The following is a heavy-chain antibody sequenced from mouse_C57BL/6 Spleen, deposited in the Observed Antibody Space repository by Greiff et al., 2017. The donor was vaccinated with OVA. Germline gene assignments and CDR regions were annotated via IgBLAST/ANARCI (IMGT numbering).Heavy chain of an antibody. CDR1: GYTFTSYW. CDR3: ARPRLRPHYYAMDY. D-gene: IGHD3-2*02. V-gene: IGHV1-50*01. CDR2: IDPSDSYT. Sequence: QVQLQQSGAELVKPGASVKLSCKASGYTFTSYWMQWVKQRPGQGLEWIGEIDPSDSYTNYNQKFKGKATLTVDTSSSTAYMQLSSLTSEDSAVYYCARPRLRPHYYAMDYWGQGTSVTVSS. J-gene: IGHJ4*01.